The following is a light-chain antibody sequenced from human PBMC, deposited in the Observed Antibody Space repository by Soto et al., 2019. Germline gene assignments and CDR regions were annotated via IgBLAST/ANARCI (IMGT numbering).Light chain of an antibody. CDR3: QSYDSSTVV. V-gene: IGLV6-57*04. CDR2: EDN. CDR1: SGSIASNY. J-gene: IGLJ2*01. Sequence: FMLTQPHSVSESPGKTVTISCTPSSGSIASNYVQWYQQRPGSAPTTVIYEDNQRPSGVPDRFSGSIDSSSNSASLTISGLKTEDEADYYCQSYDSSTVVFGGGTKLTVL.